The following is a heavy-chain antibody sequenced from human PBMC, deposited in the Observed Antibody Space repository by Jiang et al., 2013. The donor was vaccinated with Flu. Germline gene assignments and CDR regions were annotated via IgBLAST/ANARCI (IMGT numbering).Heavy chain of an antibody. D-gene: IGHD6-13*01. J-gene: IGHJ4*02. Sequence: SGGTNYAQKFQGRVTMTRDTSISTAYMELSRLRSDDTAVYYCARGIETDSSSWYRASFFPFPDYWGQGTLVTVSS. CDR2: SGGT. CDR3: ARGIETDSSSWYRASFFPFPDY. V-gene: IGHV1-2*02.